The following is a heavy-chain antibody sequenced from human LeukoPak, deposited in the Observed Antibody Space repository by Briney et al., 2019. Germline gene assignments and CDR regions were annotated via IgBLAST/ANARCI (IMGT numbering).Heavy chain of an antibody. CDR3: ARDYLVGGTDAFDI. J-gene: IGHJ3*02. CDR1: GFTFSSYE. CDR2: IGGSGSTI. V-gene: IGHV3-48*03. D-gene: IGHD1-1*01. Sequence: RGSLTLSCAASGFTFSSYEMNWVGQAPGKGLEWVSYIGGSGSTIYYADSVKGRFTISRDNAKNSLYLQMNRLRGEDTAVYYCARDYLVGGTDAFDIWGQGTMVTVSS.